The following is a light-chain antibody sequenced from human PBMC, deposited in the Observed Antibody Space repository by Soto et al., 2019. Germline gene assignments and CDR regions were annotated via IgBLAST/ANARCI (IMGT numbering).Light chain of an antibody. Sequence: QSALTQPASVSGSPGQSVTISCTGTSSDVGSYNYVSWYQQHPGKAPKLMLYDVSNRPSGVSNRFSGSKSGNTASLTISGLQTEDEADYYCSSSTSTTPRVFGGGTKVTVL. V-gene: IGLV2-14*03. CDR1: SSDVGSYNY. J-gene: IGLJ3*02. CDR2: DVS. CDR3: SSSTSTTPRV.